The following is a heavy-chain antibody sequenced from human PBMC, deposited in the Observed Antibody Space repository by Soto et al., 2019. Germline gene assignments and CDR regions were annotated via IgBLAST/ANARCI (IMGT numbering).Heavy chain of an antibody. CDR3: SRYRYGAVGADAFDI. Sequence: PGGSLSLSGAASGFTFSDYYMSWIRQAPGKGLEWVSYISSSGSTMYYADSVKVRFTISRDNAKNSLYLQMNSLRAEDTAVYYCSRYRYGAVGADAFDIWCQRTIVTVSS. D-gene: IGHD3-16*01. CDR2: ISSSGSTM. V-gene: IGHV3-11*01. CDR1: GFTFSDYY. J-gene: IGHJ3*02.